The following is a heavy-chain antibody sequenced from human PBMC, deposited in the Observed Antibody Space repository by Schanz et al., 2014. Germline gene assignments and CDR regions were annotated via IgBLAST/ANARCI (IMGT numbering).Heavy chain of an antibody. J-gene: IGHJ4*02. CDR2: VNPSVRGT. D-gene: IGHD2-2*01. Sequence: QVQLVQSGTQVKKPGASVKVSCKASGYTLSAYSLHWVRQAPGQGLEWMGIVNPSVRGTHFTREFQGIVTVSSDTCTSTVYMDLSSLRSENTPVYYSASAPTAYCSDTSSLGTPFDYWGQGTLXTVSS. V-gene: IGHV1-46*03. CDR1: GYTLSAYS. CDR3: ASAPTAYCSDTSSLGTPFDY.